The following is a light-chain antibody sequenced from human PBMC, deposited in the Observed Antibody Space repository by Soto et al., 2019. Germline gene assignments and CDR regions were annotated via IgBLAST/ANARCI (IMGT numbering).Light chain of an antibody. V-gene: IGLV2-23*01. J-gene: IGLJ1*01. CDR2: EAD. CDR3: CSYAGSRSYV. Sequence: QSALTQPASVSGSAGQSITISCTGTSSDIGGYDLVSWYQQHPGKAPKLVIYEADKRPSGVSYRFSGSKSGNTASLTISGLQAEDEADYYCCSYAGSRSYVFGTGTKVTVL. CDR1: SSDIGGYDL.